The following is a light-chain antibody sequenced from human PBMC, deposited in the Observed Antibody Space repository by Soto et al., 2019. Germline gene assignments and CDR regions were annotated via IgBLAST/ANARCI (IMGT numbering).Light chain of an antibody. CDR1: QDIRRA. CDR2: AAS. Sequence: IQLTQSPSSLSASVGDRVTITCRASQDIRRALGWYQQKPGKVPKLLIYAASTLQSGVPSRFSGSRAGTDFTLPISSLQPEDFATPYCLLDFSYFWAFGQGTKVDIK. J-gene: IGKJ1*01. CDR3: LLDFSYFWA. V-gene: IGKV1-6*01.